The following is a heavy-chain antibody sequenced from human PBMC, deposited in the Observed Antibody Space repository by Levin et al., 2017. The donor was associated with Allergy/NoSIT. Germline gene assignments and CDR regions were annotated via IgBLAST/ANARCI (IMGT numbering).Heavy chain of an antibody. CDR1: GFTVSSNY. Sequence: GGSLRLSCAASGFTVSSNYMSWVRQAPGKGLEWVSVIYSGGSTYYADSVKGRFTISRDNSKNTLYLQMNSLRAEDTAVYYCARDLRTTGMGDAFDIWGQGTMVTVSS. CDR3: ARDLRTTGMGDAFDI. CDR2: IYSGGST. D-gene: IGHD1-1*01. J-gene: IGHJ3*02. V-gene: IGHV3-53*01.